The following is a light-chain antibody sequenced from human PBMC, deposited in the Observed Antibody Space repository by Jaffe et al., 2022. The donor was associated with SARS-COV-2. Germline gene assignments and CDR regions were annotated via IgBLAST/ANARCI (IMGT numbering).Light chain of an antibody. CDR1: SGSVSTTYY. CDR2: NTN. V-gene: IGLV8-61*01. Sequence: QTVVTQEPSFSVSPGGTVTLTCGLTSGSVSTTYYPSWYQQAPGQAPRTLIYNTNTRSSGVPDRFSGSILGNKAALTITGAQAEDESDYYCALYMDGGIWVFGGGTKLTVL. CDR3: ALYMDGGIWV. J-gene: IGLJ3*02.